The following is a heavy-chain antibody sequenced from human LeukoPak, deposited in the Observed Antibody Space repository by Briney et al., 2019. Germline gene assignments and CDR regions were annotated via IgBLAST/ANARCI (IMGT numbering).Heavy chain of an antibody. CDR3: ARAHDFWSGSNSMDV. Sequence: MSSETLSLTCTVSGGSINSEPYYWSWLRHLPGRGLEWIGYIYYNGFTYSNPSLKSRLTMSVDTSKSQFSLKLSSVTAADTAVYYCARAHDFWSGSNSMDVWGQGATVTVSS. CDR1: GGSINSEPYY. J-gene: IGHJ6*02. V-gene: IGHV4-31*03. D-gene: IGHD3-3*01. CDR2: IYYNGFT.